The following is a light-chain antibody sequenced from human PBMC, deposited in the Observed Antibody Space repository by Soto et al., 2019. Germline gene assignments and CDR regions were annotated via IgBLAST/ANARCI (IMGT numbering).Light chain of an antibody. CDR3: QQPPHT. CDR1: QTPRTF. V-gene: IGKV1-39*01. Sequence: DIQMARAASSLSASVGDRVTITCRASQTPRTFLNWYQQKPGKAPRLLIYATSTLQSGVPSRFSGRDSGADFTLTINNLQPEDFATSYCQQPPHTFGPGT. J-gene: IGKJ3*01. CDR2: ATS.